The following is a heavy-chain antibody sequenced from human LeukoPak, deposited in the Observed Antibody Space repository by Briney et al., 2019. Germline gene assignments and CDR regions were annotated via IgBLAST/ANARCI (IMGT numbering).Heavy chain of an antibody. V-gene: IGHV4-34*01. D-gene: IGHD2-2*01. CDR1: GGSFSGYY. Sequence: SETLSLTCAVYGGSFSGYYWSLIRQPPGKGLEWIGEINHSGSTNYNPSLKSRVTISVDTSKNQFSLKLSSVTAADTAVYYCAREFSTSCSPADYWGQGTLVTVSS. J-gene: IGHJ4*02. CDR3: AREFSTSCSPADY. CDR2: INHSGST.